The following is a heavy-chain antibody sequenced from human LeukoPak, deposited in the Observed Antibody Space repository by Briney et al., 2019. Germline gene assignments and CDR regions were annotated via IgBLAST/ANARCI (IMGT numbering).Heavy chain of an antibody. V-gene: IGHV1-18*01. Sequence: ASVKVSCKASGYTFTSYGISWVRQAPGQGLEWMGWISAYNGNTNYAQKLQGRVTMTRDTSTSTVYMELSSLRSEDTAVYYCARGGADYYGSGSLDYWGQGTLVTVSS. J-gene: IGHJ4*02. CDR2: ISAYNGNT. CDR3: ARGGADYYGSGSLDY. D-gene: IGHD3-10*01. CDR1: GYTFTSYG.